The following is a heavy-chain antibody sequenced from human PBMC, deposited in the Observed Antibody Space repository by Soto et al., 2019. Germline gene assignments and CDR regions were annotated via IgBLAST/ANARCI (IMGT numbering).Heavy chain of an antibody. CDR2: INPSGGST. V-gene: IGHV1-46*01. Sequence: VASVKVSCKASGYTFTSYYMHWVRQAPGQGLEWMGIINPSGGSTSYAQKFQGRVTMTRDTSTSTVYMELSSLRSEDTAVYYCARALTIVVVPAAIRNYYYYGMDVWGQGTTVTVSS. CDR3: ARALTIVVVPAAIRNYYYYGMDV. D-gene: IGHD2-2*02. J-gene: IGHJ6*02. CDR1: GYTFTSYY.